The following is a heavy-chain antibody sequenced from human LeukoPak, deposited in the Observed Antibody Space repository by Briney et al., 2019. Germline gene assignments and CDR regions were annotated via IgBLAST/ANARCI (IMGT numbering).Heavy chain of an antibody. CDR1: GFTVSSNY. D-gene: IGHD3-22*01. V-gene: IGHV3-49*04. Sequence: GGSLRLSCAASGFTVSSNYMSWVRQAPGKGLEWVGFIRSKAYGGTTEYAASVKGRFTISRDDSKSIAYLQMNSLKTEDTAVYYCTRDENYYDSSGYYQNFDYWGQGTLVTVSS. CDR2: IRSKAYGGTT. J-gene: IGHJ4*02. CDR3: TRDENYYDSSGYYQNFDY.